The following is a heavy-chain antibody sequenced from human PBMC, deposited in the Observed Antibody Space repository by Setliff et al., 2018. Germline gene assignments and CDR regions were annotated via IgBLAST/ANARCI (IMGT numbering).Heavy chain of an antibody. J-gene: IGHJ4*02. CDR1: GESFSGHY. D-gene: IGHD3-22*01. CDR3: ARRDSTGYYGYSFDF. Sequence: SETLSLTCAVYGESFSGHYWSWIRQPPGKGLEWIGKINHSGSTNYNPSLKSRVAISIDTSKNQFSLKLTSVSAADTAVYYCARRDSTGYYGYSFDFWGQGTLVTVSS. V-gene: IGHV4-34*01. CDR2: INHSGST.